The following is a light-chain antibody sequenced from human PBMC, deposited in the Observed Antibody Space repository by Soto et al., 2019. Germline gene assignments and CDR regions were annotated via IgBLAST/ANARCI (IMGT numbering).Light chain of an antibody. CDR2: DVN. CDR1: SSDVGGYNY. V-gene: IGLV2-14*03. J-gene: IGLJ1*01. Sequence: QSALTQPASVSGSPGQSITISGTGTSSDVGGYNYVSWYQPHPGKAPKLMIFDVNNRPSGVSNRFSGSKSGNTASLTISGLQAEDEADYYGSSYTSSSTRVFGTGTKLTVL. CDR3: SSYTSSSTRV.